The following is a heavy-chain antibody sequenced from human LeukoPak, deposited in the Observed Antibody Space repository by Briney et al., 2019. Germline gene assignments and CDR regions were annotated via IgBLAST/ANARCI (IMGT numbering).Heavy chain of an antibody. V-gene: IGHV3-7*01. Sequence: GGSLRLSCAASGFTFSTYNMNWVRQAPGKGLEFVANIKHDGSERYYVDSVKGRFTISRDNAKNSLYLQMDSLRAEDTAVYFCATGHTSLAPGGQGTLVTVSS. CDR1: GFTFSTYN. CDR3: ATGHTSLAP. CDR2: IKHDGSER. J-gene: IGHJ4*02.